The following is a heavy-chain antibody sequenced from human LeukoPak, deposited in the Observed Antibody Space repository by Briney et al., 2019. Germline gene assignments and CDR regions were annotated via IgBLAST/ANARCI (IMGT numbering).Heavy chain of an antibody. D-gene: IGHD3-9*01. J-gene: IGHJ4*02. CDR3: AKWGDYDVLTGYYVSDF. Sequence: GGSLRLSCAASGFIFSNFAMYWVRQAPGKGLEWVSAISGRSDNTYYADSVKGRFTLSRDSSKNTLYLQMNSLRADDTAVYYCAKWGDYDVLTGYYVSDFWGQGTLVTVSS. CDR1: GFIFSNFA. CDR2: ISGRSDNT. V-gene: IGHV3-23*01.